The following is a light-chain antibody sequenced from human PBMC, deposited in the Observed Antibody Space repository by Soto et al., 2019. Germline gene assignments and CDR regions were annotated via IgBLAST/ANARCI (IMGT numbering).Light chain of an antibody. CDR3: CSYAGFSTSAV. V-gene: IGLV2-23*01. J-gene: IGLJ3*02. Sequence: QSALTQPASVSGSPGQSITLSCTGTNSDVGRYNLVSWYQQRPGEAPKLIIYEANKRTSGVSTRFSGSRSGNTASLTIAGLQAEDGADYFCCSYAGFSTSAVFGGGTKLTVL. CDR2: EAN. CDR1: NSDVGRYNL.